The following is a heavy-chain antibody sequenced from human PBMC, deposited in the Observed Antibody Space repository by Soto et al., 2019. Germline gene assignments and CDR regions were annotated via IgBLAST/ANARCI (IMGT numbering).Heavy chain of an antibody. V-gene: IGHV3-74*01. J-gene: IGHJ4*02. D-gene: IGHD3-22*01. CDR3: ARFGTYYDSIGFAY. CDR2: IDSDGTST. CDR1: GFTLSHNW. Sequence: PGGSLRLSCAASGFTLSHNWMHWVRQGPGKGLEWVSRIDSDGTSTTYADSVKGRFTISRDNAKNMLYLQMNSLRAEDTAVYYCARFGTYYDSIGFAYWGQGTLVTVSS.